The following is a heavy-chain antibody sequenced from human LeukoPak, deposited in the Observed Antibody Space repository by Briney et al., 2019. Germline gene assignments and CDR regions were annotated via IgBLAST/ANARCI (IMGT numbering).Heavy chain of an antibody. Sequence: KSGGSLRLSCAGSGFTFSSYSMNWVRQAPGKGLEWVSFISSSSTYIYYADSVKGRFTISRDSAKNSPYLQMNSLRAEDTAVYYCARSDGVCLDYWGQGTLVTVSS. CDR1: GFTFSSYS. J-gene: IGHJ4*02. CDR2: ISSSSTYI. V-gene: IGHV3-21*01. CDR3: ARSDGVCLDY. D-gene: IGHD2-8*01.